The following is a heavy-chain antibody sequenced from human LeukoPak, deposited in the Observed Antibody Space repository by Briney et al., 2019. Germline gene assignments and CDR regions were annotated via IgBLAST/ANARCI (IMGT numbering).Heavy chain of an antibody. D-gene: IGHD5-12*01. CDR3: ARDGGSGYGTMTDY. J-gene: IGHJ4*02. Sequence: GGSLRLSCAASGFTFSSYSMNWVRQAPGKGLEWVSSISSSSSYIYYADSVKGRFTISRDNAKNSLYLQMNSLRAEDTAVYYCARDGGSGYGTMTDYWGQGILVTVSS. CDR1: GFTFSSYS. CDR2: ISSSSSYI. V-gene: IGHV3-21*01.